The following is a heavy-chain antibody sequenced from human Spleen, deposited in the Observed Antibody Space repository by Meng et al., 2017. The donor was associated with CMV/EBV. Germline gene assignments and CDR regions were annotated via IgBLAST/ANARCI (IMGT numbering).Heavy chain of an antibody. CDR1: GGSISSYY. CDR3: ARSHPVVPAANDY. V-gene: IGHV4-59*01. D-gene: IGHD2-2*01. CDR2: IYYSGST. J-gene: IGHJ4*02. Sequence: SETLSLTCTVSGGSISSYYWSWIRQPPGKGLEWIGYIYYSGSTNYNPSLKSRVTISVDTSKNQFSLKLSSVTAADTAAYYCARSHPVVPAANDYWGQGTLVTVSS.